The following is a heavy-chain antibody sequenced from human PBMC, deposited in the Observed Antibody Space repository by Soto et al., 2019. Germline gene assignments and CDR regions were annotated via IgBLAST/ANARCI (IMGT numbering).Heavy chain of an antibody. CDR3: AKDDGQGY. Sequence: QVQLVESGGGVVQPGGSLRLSCAASGFTFSTYGFHWVRQAPGKAPECVAGLLAATNKDYYADSVKGRFTISSDNSKNIFYLQMNSLRDEDTAIYFCAKDDGQGYWGEGTLVTVSS. V-gene: IGHV3-30*18. CDR2: LLAATNKD. J-gene: IGHJ4*02. CDR1: GFTFSTYG.